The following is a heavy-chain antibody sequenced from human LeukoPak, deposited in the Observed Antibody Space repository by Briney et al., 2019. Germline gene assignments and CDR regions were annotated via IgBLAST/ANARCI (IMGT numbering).Heavy chain of an antibody. CDR1: GYTFTTYA. CDR3: VRASGVTMVRGVMGNWFDP. CDR2: INTDNGDT. J-gene: IGHJ5*02. V-gene: IGHV1-3*04. D-gene: IGHD3-10*01. Sequence: ASVKVSCKASGYTFTTYAICWVRQAPGQRLEWMGWINTDNGDTKYSQKFQGRVTITRDTSASTAYMELSSLRSEDAALYYCVRASGVTMVRGVMGNWFDPWGQGTLVTVSS.